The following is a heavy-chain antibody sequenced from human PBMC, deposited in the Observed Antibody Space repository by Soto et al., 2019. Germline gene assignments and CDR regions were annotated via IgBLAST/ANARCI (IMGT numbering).Heavy chain of an antibody. D-gene: IGHD2-2*01. V-gene: IGHV1-69*01. J-gene: IGHJ4*02. CDR2: IIPVSGAA. CDR3: ATALGCRSTSCTLDY. Sequence: QVQLVQSGAEVKKPGSSVKVSCKASGGTFGSYAFSWVRQAPGQGLEWMGGIIPVSGAAHYAQKFQGRVTITADESTRTAYMELSSVSSQDTAVYYCATALGCRSTSCTLDYWGQGTRVIVSS. CDR1: GGTFGSYA.